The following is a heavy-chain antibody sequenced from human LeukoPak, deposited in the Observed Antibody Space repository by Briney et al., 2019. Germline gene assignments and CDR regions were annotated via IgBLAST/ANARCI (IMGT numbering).Heavy chain of an antibody. J-gene: IGHJ4*02. D-gene: IGHD6-19*01. Sequence: GGSLRLSCAASGFTFSSYSMNWVRQAPGKGLEWVSYISSSSSAIYYADSVKGRFTISRDNAKNSLYLQMNSLRAEDTAVYYCARSGAYSSGWFDYWGQGTLVTFSS. V-gene: IGHV3-48*01. CDR3: ARSGAYSSGWFDY. CDR2: ISSSSSAI. CDR1: GFTFSSYS.